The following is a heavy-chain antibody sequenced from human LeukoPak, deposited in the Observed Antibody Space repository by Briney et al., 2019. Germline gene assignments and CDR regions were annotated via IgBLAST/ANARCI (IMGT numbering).Heavy chain of an antibody. V-gene: IGHV1-69*05. CDR1: GYTFTGYY. CDR3: ARGYGDYVDYYYMDV. D-gene: IGHD4-17*01. J-gene: IGHJ6*03. Sequence: SVKVSCKASGYTFTGYYMHWVRQAPGQGLEWMGGIIPIFGTANYAQKFQGRVTITTDESTSTAYMELSSLRSADTAVYYCARGYGDYVDYYYMDVWGKGTTVTVSS. CDR2: IIPIFGTA.